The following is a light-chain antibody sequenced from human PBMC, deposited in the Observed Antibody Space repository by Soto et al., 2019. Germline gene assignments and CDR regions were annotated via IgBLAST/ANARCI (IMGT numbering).Light chain of an antibody. Sequence: QSALTQPPSVSGSPGQSVTISRSGTSSDVGSYNHVSWYQQAPGTAPKLMIYEVGNRPSGVPDRFSGSKSGNTASLTISGLQPEDEADYYCYSFTTSDTYVFGTGTKVTVL. CDR2: EVG. J-gene: IGLJ1*01. CDR3: YSFTTSDTYV. V-gene: IGLV2-18*02. CDR1: SSDVGSYNH.